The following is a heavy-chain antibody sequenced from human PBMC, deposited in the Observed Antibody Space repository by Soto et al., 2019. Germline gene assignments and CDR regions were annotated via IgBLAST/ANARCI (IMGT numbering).Heavy chain of an antibody. CDR1: GYSISSGYY. CDR2: IYHSGST. Sequence: SETLSLTCAVSGYSISSGYYWGWIRQPPGKGLEWIGSIYHSGSTYYNPSLKSRVTISVDTSKNQFSPKLSFVTAADTAVYYCARGRGGVQHWGQGTLVTVSS. J-gene: IGHJ1*01. CDR3: ARGRGGVQH. D-gene: IGHD3-10*01. V-gene: IGHV4-38-2*01.